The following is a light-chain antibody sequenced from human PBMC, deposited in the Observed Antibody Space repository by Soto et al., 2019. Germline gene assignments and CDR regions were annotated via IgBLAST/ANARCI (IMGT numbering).Light chain of an antibody. CDR2: DVS. CDR3: SSYATSTTVL. Sequence: QSALTQPASVSGSPGQSITISCTGTSSDVGGYNYVSWYQQHPGRAPQLMIYDVSHRPSGVSNRFSGSRSGNTASLTISGLQAEDEADYYCSSYATSTTVLFGGGTQLTLL. CDR1: SSDVGGYNY. V-gene: IGLV2-14*03. J-gene: IGLJ2*01.